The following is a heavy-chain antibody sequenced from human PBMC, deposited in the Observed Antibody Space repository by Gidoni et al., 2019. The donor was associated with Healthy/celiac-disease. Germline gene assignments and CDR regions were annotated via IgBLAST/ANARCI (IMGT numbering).Heavy chain of an antibody. CDR2: IDPSDSYT. Sequence: EVQLVQSGAEVKKPGASLRISCKGSGYSFPSYRISWVRQMPGTGLEWMARIDPSDSYTNYSPSFQGHVTISADKSISTAYLQWSSLKASDTAMYYCARHMKPAGLMATINNYYYGMDVWGQGTTVTVSS. CDR3: ARHMKPAGLMATINNYYYGMDV. V-gene: IGHV5-10-1*03. D-gene: IGHD5-12*01. CDR1: GYSFPSYR. J-gene: IGHJ6*02.